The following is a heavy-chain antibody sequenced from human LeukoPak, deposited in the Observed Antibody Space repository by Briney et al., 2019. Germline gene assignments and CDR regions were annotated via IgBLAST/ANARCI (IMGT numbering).Heavy chain of an antibody. D-gene: IGHD3-22*01. CDR3: ARGNYYDSRTYYRAFDI. Sequence: SETLSLTCTVSGGSLSSYYWSWIRQPPGKGLEWIGYLYYNGSTNYNPSLKSRVTTSVGTSKNQFSLKLSSVTAVDTAVYYCARGNYYDSRTYYRAFDIWGQGTMVTVSS. J-gene: IGHJ3*02. CDR2: LYYNGST. CDR1: GGSLSSYY. V-gene: IGHV4-59*01.